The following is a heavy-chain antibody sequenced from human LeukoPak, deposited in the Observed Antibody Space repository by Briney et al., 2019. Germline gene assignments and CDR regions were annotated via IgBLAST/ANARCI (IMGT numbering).Heavy chain of an antibody. Sequence: SETLSLTCTVSGGSISSSSYYWGWLRQPPGTGLEWIGSIYYSGSTYYNPSLKSRVTISVDTSKNQFSLKLSSVTAADTAVYYCASLITIGLSKDYWGQGTLVTVSS. D-gene: IGHD3-10*01. CDR2: IYYSGST. V-gene: IGHV4-39*07. CDR3: ASLITIGLSKDY. J-gene: IGHJ4*02. CDR1: GGSISSSSYY.